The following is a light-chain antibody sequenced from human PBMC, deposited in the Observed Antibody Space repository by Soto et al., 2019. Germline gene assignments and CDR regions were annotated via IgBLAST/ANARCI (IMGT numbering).Light chain of an antibody. V-gene: IGLV2-18*02. CDR3: SSYTSVSTVI. J-gene: IGLJ2*01. CDR2: NVN. CDR1: SSDVGSYDY. Sequence: QSALIQPPSVSGSPGQSVTISCTGTSSDVGSYDYVSWYQQHPGTVPKPMIYNVNTRPSGVPDRFSGSKSGNTASMTISGLQAEDEADYYCSSYTSVSTVIFGGGTKVTVL.